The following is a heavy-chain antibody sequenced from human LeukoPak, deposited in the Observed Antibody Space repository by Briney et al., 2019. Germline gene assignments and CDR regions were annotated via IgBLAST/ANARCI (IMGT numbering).Heavy chain of an antibody. D-gene: IGHD5-24*01. CDR1: GSSFTTYW. CDR3: ARQDLGDDYNYFDY. CDR2: IYPGDSDT. V-gene: IGHV5-51*01. Sequence: GESLKISCKASGSSFTTYWIGWVRQMPGKGLEWMGIIYPGDSDTRYSPSFQGQVTISADKSISTAYLQWSSLKASDTAMYYCARQDLGDDYNYFDYWGQGTLVTVSS. J-gene: IGHJ4*02.